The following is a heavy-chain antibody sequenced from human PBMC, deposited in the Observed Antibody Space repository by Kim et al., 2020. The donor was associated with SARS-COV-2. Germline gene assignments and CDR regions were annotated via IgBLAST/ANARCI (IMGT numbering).Heavy chain of an antibody. D-gene: IGHD3-10*01. Sequence: ASVKVSCKASGYTFTGYYMHWVRQAPGQGLEWMGWINPNSGSTNYAQKFQGRVTMTRATSISTAYMELSRLRSDDTAVYYCARGGEEFVDLSYYNYYGMDVWGQGTTVTVPS. CDR3: ARGGEEFVDLSYYNYYGMDV. CDR1: GYTFTGYY. V-gene: IGHV1-2*02. J-gene: IGHJ6*02. CDR2: INPNSGST.